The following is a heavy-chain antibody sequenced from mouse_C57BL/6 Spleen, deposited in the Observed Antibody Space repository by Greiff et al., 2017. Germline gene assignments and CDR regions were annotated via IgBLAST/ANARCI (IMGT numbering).Heavy chain of an antibody. V-gene: IGHV5-6*02. Sequence: EVKLVESGGDLVKPGGSLKLSCAASGFTFSSYGMSWVRQTPDQRLEWVATISSGGSYTYYPDSVKGRFTISRDNAKNTLYLQMSSLKSEDTAMYCSARHHSNYGYWGQGPTLTVAS. D-gene: IGHD2-5*01. CDR2: ISSGGSYT. J-gene: IGHJ2*01. CDR1: GFTFSSYG. CDR3: ARHHSNYGY.